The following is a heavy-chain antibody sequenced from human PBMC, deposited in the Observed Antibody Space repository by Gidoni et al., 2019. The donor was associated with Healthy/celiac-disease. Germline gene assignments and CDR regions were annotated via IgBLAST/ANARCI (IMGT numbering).Heavy chain of an antibody. CDR2: IIPIFGTA. J-gene: IGHJ2*01. V-gene: IGHV1-69*01. CDR3: ARAVDYGDYSWYFDL. Sequence: QVQLVQSGAAVKKPGSSVKVSCKASGGTFSRYAISWVRQAPGQGLEWMGGIIPIFGTANYAQKFQGRVTITADESTSTAYMELSSLRSEDTAVYYCARAVDYGDYSWYFDLWGRGTLVTVSS. CDR1: GGTFSRYA. D-gene: IGHD4-17*01.